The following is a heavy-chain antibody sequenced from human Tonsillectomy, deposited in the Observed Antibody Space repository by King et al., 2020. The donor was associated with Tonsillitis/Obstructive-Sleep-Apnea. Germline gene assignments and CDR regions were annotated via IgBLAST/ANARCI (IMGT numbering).Heavy chain of an antibody. D-gene: IGHD3-3*01. J-gene: IGHJ1*01. CDR1: GGSISSSSYY. V-gene: IGHV4-39*01. CDR3: ARRVGYYEFWRGYLELEYFQH. CDR2: IYYSGSN. Sequence: LQLQESGPGLVKPSETLSLTCTVSGGSISSSSYYWGWIRQPPGKGLEWIGSIYYSGSNYYNPSLKSRVTIPVETSKNQLSLNLSSVTAADTAVYYCARRVGYYEFWRGYLELEYFQHWGQGTLLTVSS.